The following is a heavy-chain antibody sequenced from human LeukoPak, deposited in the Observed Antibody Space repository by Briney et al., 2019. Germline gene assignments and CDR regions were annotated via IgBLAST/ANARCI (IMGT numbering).Heavy chain of an antibody. CDR2: IKQDGSEK. CDR3: ARRDFNDYGDYVAFFDY. V-gene: IGHV3-7*03. Sequence: GGSLRLSCAASGFTFSSYGMHWVRQAPGKGLEWVANIKQDGSEKYYVDSVKGRFTISRDNAKNSLYLQMNSLRAEDTAVYYCARRDFNDYGDYVAFFDYWGQGTLVTVSS. D-gene: IGHD4-17*01. CDR1: GFTFSSYG. J-gene: IGHJ4*02.